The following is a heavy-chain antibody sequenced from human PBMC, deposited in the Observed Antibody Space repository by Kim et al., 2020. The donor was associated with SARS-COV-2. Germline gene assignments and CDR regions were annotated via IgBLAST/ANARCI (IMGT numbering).Heavy chain of an antibody. Sequence: NPYARSRVTISVDTSKNQFSLKLSSVTAAEPAVFYCARALLSYYYYGMDVWGQGTTVTVSS. J-gene: IGHJ6*02. V-gene: IGHV4-34*01. CDR3: ARALLSYYYYGMDV. D-gene: IGHD1-26*01.